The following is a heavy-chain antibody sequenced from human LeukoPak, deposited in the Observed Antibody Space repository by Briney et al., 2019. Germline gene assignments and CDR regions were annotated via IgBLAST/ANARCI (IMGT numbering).Heavy chain of an antibody. D-gene: IGHD2-2*01. J-gene: IGHJ5*02. CDR3: ARIGSEYCSSTSCPNWFDP. Sequence: ASVKVSCKASGYTFTSYYMHWVRQAPGQGLEWMGWINPNSGGTNYAQKFQGRVTMTRDTSISTAYMELSRLRSDDTAVYYCARIGSEYCSSTSCPNWFDPWGQGTLVTVSS. CDR1: GYTFTSYY. V-gene: IGHV1-2*02. CDR2: INPNSGGT.